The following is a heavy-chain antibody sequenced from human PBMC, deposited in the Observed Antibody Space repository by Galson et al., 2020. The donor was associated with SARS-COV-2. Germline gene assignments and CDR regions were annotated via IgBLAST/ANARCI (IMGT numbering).Heavy chain of an antibody. Sequence: GGSLRLSCAVSGFSFSSYSMHWVRQPPGKRLEWVAVISYDGSNKYYADSVKGRFTISRDNSKNTLYLQMNSLRAEETAVYYCASEGLYYYGSGSPVDYGGGGTLVPGS. CDR1: GFSFSSYS. CDR3: ASEGLYYYGSGSPVDY. D-gene: IGHD3-10*01. CDR2: ISYDGSNK. V-gene: IGHV3-30*04. J-gene: IGHJ4*02.